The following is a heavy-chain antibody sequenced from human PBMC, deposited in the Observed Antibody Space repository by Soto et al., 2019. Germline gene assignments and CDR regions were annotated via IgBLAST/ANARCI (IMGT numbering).Heavy chain of an antibody. CDR3: ARGDSTDCSNGVCSFFYNHDMDV. CDR2: INPKSGGT. CDR1: GYSFTDYH. D-gene: IGHD2-8*01. Sequence: ASVKVSCKASGYSFTDYHIHWVRQAPGQGLEWLGRINPKSGGTSTAQKFQGWVTMTTDTSISTASMELTRLTSDDTAIYYCARGDSTDCSNGVCSFFYNHDMDVWGQGTSVTAP. J-gene: IGHJ6*02. V-gene: IGHV1-2*04.